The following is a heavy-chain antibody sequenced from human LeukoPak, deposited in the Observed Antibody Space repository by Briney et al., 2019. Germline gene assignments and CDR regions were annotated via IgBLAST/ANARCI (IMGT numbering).Heavy chain of an antibody. Sequence: SETLSLTCAVYGGSFSGYYWSWIRQPPGKGLEWIGEINHSGSTNYNPSLKSRVTISVDTSKNQFSLKLSSVRVADSAVNYCARKGFDIVVVPAATPQLSGLYGFDYWGRGTLVTVSS. V-gene: IGHV4-34*01. CDR2: INHSGST. J-gene: IGHJ4*02. D-gene: IGHD2-2*01. CDR1: GGSFSGYY. CDR3: ARKGFDIVVVPAATPQLSGLYGFDY.